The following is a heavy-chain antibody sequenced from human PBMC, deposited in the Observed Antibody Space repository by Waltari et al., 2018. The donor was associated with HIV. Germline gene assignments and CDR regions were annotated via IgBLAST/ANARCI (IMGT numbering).Heavy chain of an antibody. D-gene: IGHD6-6*01. J-gene: IGHJ5*02. Sequence: EVQLVESGGGPVKPGESLRLSCVQSGFIFNTFRMNWVRQAPGKGPEWVSSISSSGNFKHYADSVKGRFTISRDNAENSLYLQMNGLRAEDTAIYYCARDSRGSTWSLNWFDPWGQGTLVTVSS. CDR2: ISSSGNFK. V-gene: IGHV3-21*02. CDR3: ARDSRGSTWSLNWFDP. CDR1: GFIFNTFR.